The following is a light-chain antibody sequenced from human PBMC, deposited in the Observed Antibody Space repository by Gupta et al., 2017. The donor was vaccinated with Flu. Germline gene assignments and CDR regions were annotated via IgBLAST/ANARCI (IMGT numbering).Light chain of an antibody. J-gene: IGLJ3*02. Sequence: SALTQPASVSGSPGQSIPLSCPVHRGALGAHQYVSWYQQHPGKSPKLIIYEVSNRTSGVSNRFSGSKSGNTASLTISGLQAEEEADFYCHSYITTNNPWVFGGGTKLTVL. CDR2: EVS. CDR3: HSYITTNNPWV. V-gene: IGLV2-14*01. CDR1: RGALGAHQY.